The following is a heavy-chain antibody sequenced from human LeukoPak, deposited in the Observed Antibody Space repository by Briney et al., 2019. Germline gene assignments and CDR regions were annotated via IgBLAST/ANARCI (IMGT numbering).Heavy chain of an antibody. J-gene: IGHJ4*02. CDR1: GFTFSSYW. CDR3: ASGGSYFGY. V-gene: IGHV3-7*05. CDR2: IKQDGSEK. Sequence: GGSLRLSCEGSGFTFSSYWMSWVPQAPGKGLEWVANIKQDGSEKYYVDSVKGRFTISRDNAKNSLFLQMNSLRADDTAVYYCASGGSYFGYWGQGTLVTVSS.